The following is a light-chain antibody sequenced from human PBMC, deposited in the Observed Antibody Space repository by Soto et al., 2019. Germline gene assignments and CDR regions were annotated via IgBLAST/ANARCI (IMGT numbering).Light chain of an antibody. J-gene: IGLJ2*01. CDR1: SSDVGGYNY. CDR2: EVS. CDR3: SSYAGSNLV. V-gene: IGLV2-8*01. Sequence: QSVLTQPPSASGSPGQSVTISCTGTSSDVGGYNYVSWYQQHPGKAPKVMIYEVSKRPSGVPDRFSGSKSGNTASLTVSGIKAEDEADYYCSSYAGSNLVFGGGTKLTVL.